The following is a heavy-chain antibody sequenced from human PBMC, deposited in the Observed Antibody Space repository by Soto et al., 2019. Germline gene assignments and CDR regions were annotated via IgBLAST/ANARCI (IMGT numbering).Heavy chain of an antibody. CDR2: IYYSGST. J-gene: IGHJ4*02. CDR3: ASGRGYSYGSFDY. D-gene: IGHD5-18*01. Sequence: SETLSLTCTVSGGSISSYYWSWIRQPPGKGLEWIGYIYYSGSTNYNPSLKSRVTISVDTSKNQFSLELSSVSAADMAVYYCASGRGYSYGSFDYWGQGTLVTVSS. V-gene: IGHV4-59*01. CDR1: GGSISSYY.